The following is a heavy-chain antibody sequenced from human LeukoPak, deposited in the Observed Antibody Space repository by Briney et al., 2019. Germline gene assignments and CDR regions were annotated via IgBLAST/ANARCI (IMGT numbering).Heavy chain of an antibody. CDR1: GGSFSSNTYY. Sequence: PSETLSLTCTVAGGSFSSNTYYWGWIRQPPGKGLEWIWSISYSESTYYNPSLKSRVTISVDTSKNQFSLELLSVAAADTAVYYCARHVGPDTRITMLRGVSFPRYNNWFDPWGQGTLVTVSS. V-gene: IGHV4-39*01. CDR2: ISYSEST. D-gene: IGHD3-10*01. CDR3: ARHVGPDTRITMLRGVSFPRYNNWFDP. J-gene: IGHJ5*02.